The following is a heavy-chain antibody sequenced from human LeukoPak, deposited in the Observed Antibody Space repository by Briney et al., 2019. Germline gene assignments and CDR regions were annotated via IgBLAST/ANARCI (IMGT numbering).Heavy chain of an antibody. V-gene: IGHV3-7*03. CDR1: GFSCSIYW. Sequence: GGSLRLSCAASGFSCSIYWVSWVRQAPGGGLEWVANITQDGSEKYSVDSVKGRFAISRDSAKNSLFLQVNSLRAEDTAVYYCAKWKYSNSGIDDYWGQGTLVTVSS. CDR2: ITQDGSEK. J-gene: IGHJ4*02. D-gene: IGHD6-6*01. CDR3: AKWKYSNSGIDDY.